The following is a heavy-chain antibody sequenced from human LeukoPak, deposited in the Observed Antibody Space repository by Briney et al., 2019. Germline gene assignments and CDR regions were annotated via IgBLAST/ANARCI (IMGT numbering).Heavy chain of an antibody. D-gene: IGHD6-6*01. J-gene: IGHJ4*02. CDR2: IKPDGSEK. CDR3: ARGGRPDY. Sequence: GGSLRLSCAASGFTFNDYWMSWVRQAPGKGLEWVANIKPDGSEKYYVDSVKGRFTISRDNARNSLYLQMNSLRAEDTAVYYCARGGRPDYWGQGTLVTVSS. V-gene: IGHV3-7*01. CDR1: GFTFNDYW.